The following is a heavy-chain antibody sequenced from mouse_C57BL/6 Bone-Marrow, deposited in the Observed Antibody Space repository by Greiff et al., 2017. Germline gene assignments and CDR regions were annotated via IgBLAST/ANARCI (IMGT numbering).Heavy chain of an antibody. J-gene: IGHJ1*03. CDR3: ARTDYPLDV. CDR1: GFNIKDYY. D-gene: IGHD2-4*01. V-gene: IGHV14-2*01. CDR2: IDPEDGEI. Sequence: VQLQQSGAELVKPGASVKLSCTASGFNIKDYYMHWVKQRTEQGLEWIGRIDPEDGEIKYAPKFQGKATITADTSSNTAYLQLSSLTSEDTAVYYCARTDYPLDVWGTGTTVTVSS.